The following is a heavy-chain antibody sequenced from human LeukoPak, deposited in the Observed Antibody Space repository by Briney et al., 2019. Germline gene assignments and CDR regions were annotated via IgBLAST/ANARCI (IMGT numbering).Heavy chain of an antibody. V-gene: IGHV1-46*01. J-gene: IGHJ4*02. D-gene: IGHD6-19*01. CDR2: INPSGGST. CDR3: AKTIAVAGDPPDY. CDR1: GYTFTSYY. Sequence: EASVKVSCKASGYTFTSYYMHWVRQAPGQGLEWMGIINPSGGSTSYAQKFQGRVTMTRDTSTSTVYMELSSLRSEDTAVYYCAKTIAVAGDPPDYWGQGTLVTVSP.